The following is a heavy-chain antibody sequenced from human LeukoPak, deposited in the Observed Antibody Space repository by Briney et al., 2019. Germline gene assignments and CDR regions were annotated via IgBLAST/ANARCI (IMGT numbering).Heavy chain of an antibody. J-gene: IGHJ4*02. CDR1: GYTFTSYY. D-gene: IGHD1-7*01. Sequence: EASVKVSCKASGYTFTSYYMHWVRQAPGQGLEWMGIINPSGGSTSYAQKFQGRVTMTRDTSASTVYMELSSLRSEDTAVYYCARGPRLGLELRPSYFDYWGQGTLVTVSS. V-gene: IGHV1-46*01. CDR2: INPSGGST. CDR3: ARGPRLGLELRPSYFDY.